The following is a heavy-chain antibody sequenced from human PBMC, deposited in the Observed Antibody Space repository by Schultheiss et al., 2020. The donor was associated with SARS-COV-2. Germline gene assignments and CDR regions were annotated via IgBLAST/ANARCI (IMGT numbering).Heavy chain of an antibody. D-gene: IGHD6-13*01. Sequence: SETLSLTCTVSGGSFSGYYWSWIRQPPGKGLEWIGYIYYSGSTNYNPSLKSRVTISVDTSKNQFSLKLSSVTAADTAVYYCARGQQLAFEYFQHWGQGTLVTVSS. J-gene: IGHJ1*01. CDR1: GGSFSGYY. V-gene: IGHV4-59*01. CDR3: ARGQQLAFEYFQH. CDR2: IYYSGST.